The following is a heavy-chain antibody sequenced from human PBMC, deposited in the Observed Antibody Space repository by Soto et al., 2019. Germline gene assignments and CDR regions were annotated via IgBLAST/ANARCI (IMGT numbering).Heavy chain of an antibody. D-gene: IGHD1-7*01. Sequence: EVQLVESGGGLVQPGGSLRLSCAASGFTFSSNWMSWVRQAPGKGLEWVANIKQDGSETYYVDSVKGRFTISRDNAKNSLYLQMNSLRAEDTAVYYCARDLGNYCDYFDYWGQGTLVTVSS. J-gene: IGHJ4*02. V-gene: IGHV3-7*01. CDR3: ARDLGNYCDYFDY. CDR2: IKQDGSET. CDR1: GFTFSSNW.